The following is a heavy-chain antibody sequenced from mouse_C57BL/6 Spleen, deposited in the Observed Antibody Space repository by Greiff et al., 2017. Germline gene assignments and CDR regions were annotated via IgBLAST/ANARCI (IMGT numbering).Heavy chain of an antibody. CDR3: ARYNYDLDY. J-gene: IGHJ2*01. Sequence: VQLQQSGAELVKPGASVKLSCTASGFTINDYYMHWVKQRPEQGLEWIGRIDPEGGGTKYAAKFQGKATITADKSSNTAYLQLSSLTSEDTAVYYCARYNYDLDYWGQGTTLTVSS. CDR2: IDPEGGGT. V-gene: IGHV14-2*01. D-gene: IGHD1-3*01. CDR1: GFTINDYY.